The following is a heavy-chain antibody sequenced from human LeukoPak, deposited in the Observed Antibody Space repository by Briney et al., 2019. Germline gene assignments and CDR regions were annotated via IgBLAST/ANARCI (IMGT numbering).Heavy chain of an antibody. CDR1: EFTFSTYW. Sequence: PGGSLRFSGAASEFTFSTYWMTWVRQAPGKGLEWVANIEPPGSETYYVDPVKGRFTISRDNAKNLLYLQMNSLRAEDTAVYYCGRFGYEAAVDYWGQGTLVTVSS. CDR3: GRFGYEAAVDY. CDR2: IEPPGSET. V-gene: IGHV3-7*01. D-gene: IGHD6-13*01. J-gene: IGHJ4*02.